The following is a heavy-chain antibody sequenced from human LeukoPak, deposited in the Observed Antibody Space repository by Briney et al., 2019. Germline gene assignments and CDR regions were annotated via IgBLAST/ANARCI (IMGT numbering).Heavy chain of an antibody. CDR3: AREGWYSSSWYD. CDR1: GFTFSSYS. V-gene: IGHV3-48*01. CDR2: ISSSSSTI. J-gene: IGHJ4*02. Sequence: PGGSLRLSCAASGFTFSSYSMNWVRQAPGKGLEWVSCISSSSSTIYYADSVKGRFTISRDNAKNSLYLQMNSLRAEDTAVYYCAREGWYSSSWYDWGQGTLVTVSS. D-gene: IGHD6-13*01.